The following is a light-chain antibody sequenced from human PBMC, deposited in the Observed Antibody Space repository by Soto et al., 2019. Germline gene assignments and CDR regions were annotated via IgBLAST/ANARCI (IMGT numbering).Light chain of an antibody. J-gene: IGKJ2*01. Sequence: EIVMTQSPATLSASPGARATLSCRASQSISGELAWYQQRPCQPPRLLIYGVSTRANGVPDRVSGSGSGSDFTLTISGLQSEDFAVYYCQQGHDWPLTFGQGTRLDI. CDR2: GVS. CDR3: QQGHDWPLT. CDR1: QSISGE. V-gene: IGKV3-15*01.